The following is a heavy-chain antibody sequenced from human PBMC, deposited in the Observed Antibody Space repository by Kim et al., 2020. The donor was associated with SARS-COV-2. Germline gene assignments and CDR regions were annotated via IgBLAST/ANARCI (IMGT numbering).Heavy chain of an antibody. CDR3: ARDNSGYDGADLPPVFDY. CDR2: ISYDGSNK. CDR1: GFTFSSYG. V-gene: IGHV3-33*05. D-gene: IGHD5-12*01. Sequence: GGSLRLSCAASGFTFSSYGMHWVRQAPGKGLEWVAVISYDGSNKYYADSVKGRFTISRDNSKNTLYLQMNSLRAEDTAVYYCARDNSGYDGADLPPVFDYWGQGTLVTVSS. J-gene: IGHJ4*02.